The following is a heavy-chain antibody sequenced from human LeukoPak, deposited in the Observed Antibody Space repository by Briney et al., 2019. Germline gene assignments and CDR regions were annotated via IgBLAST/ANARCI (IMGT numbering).Heavy chain of an antibody. CDR3: ARGYSGSYGRFDY. Sequence: SETLSLTCTVSGGSISSYYWSWIRQPPGKGLEWIGYIYYSGSTSYNPSLKSRVTISVDTPKNQFSLKLSSVTAADTAVYYCARGYSGSYGRFDYWGQGTLVTVSS. CDR2: IYYSGST. CDR1: GGSISSYY. V-gene: IGHV4-59*01. J-gene: IGHJ4*02. D-gene: IGHD1-26*01.